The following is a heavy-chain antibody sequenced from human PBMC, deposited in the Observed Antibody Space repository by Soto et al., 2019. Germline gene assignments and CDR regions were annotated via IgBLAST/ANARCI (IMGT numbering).Heavy chain of an antibody. V-gene: IGHV1-18*01. Sequence: ASVKVSCKASGYTFTSYGISWVRQAPGQGLEWMGWISAYNGNTNYAQKLQGRVTMTTDTSTSTAYMELRSLRSDDTAVYYCARVHYGDYCPYYYYYYYMDVWGKGTTVTVS. CDR1: GYTFTSYG. D-gene: IGHD4-17*01. CDR2: ISAYNGNT. CDR3: ARVHYGDYCPYYYYYYYMDV. J-gene: IGHJ6*03.